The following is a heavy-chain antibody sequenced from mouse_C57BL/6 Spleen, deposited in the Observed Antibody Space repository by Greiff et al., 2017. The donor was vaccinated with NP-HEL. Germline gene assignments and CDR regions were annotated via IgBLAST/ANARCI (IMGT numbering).Heavy chain of an antibody. D-gene: IGHD3-2*02. Sequence: VQLQQSGAELVRPGASVTLSCKASGYTFTDYEMHWVKQTPVHGLEWIGAIDPETGGTAYNQKFKGKAILTADKSSSTAYMELRSLTSEDSAVYYCTRGLRLRAMDYWGQGTSVTGSS. CDR2: IDPETGGT. CDR3: TRGLRLRAMDY. V-gene: IGHV1-15*01. CDR1: GYTFTDYE. J-gene: IGHJ4*01.